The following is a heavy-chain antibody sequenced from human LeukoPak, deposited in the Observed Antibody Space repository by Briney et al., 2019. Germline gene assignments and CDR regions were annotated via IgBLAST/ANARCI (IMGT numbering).Heavy chain of an antibody. V-gene: IGHV3-9*01. CDR1: GFTFDDYA. Sequence: GRSLRLSCAASGFTFDDYAMHWVRQAPGKGLEWVSGISWNGGSTDYADSVKGRFTISRDNAKNSLYLQMNSPRAEDTALYHCARENAFDIWGQGTMVTVSS. J-gene: IGHJ3*02. CDR2: ISWNGGST. CDR3: ARENAFDI.